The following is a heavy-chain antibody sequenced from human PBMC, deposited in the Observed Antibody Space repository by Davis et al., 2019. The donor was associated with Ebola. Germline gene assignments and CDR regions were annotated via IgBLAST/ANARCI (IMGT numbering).Heavy chain of an antibody. CDR2: INHSGST. J-gene: IGHJ5*02. CDR1: GGSFSGYY. CDR3: ARGGDRRDGYNYFGYNWFDP. Sequence: PSETLSLTCAVYGGSFSGYYWSWIRQPPGKGLEWIGEINHSGSTNYNPSLKSRVTISVDTSKNQFSLKLSSVTAADTAVYYCARGGDRRDGYNYFGYNWFDPWGQGTLVTVSS. V-gene: IGHV4-34*01. D-gene: IGHD5-24*01.